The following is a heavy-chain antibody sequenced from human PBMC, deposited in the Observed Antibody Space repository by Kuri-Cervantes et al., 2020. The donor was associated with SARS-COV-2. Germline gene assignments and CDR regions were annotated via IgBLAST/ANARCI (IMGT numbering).Heavy chain of an antibody. CDR2: INHSGST. Sequence: SETLSLTCAVFGGSFSAYYWNWIRQLPGKGLECIGEINHSGSTNYNPSLKSRVTISVDTSKNQFSLKLSSVTAADTAVYYCARGWEYYDFWSGRGGMDVWGQGTTVTVSS. V-gene: IGHV4-34*01. CDR3: ARGWEYYDFWSGRGGMDV. CDR1: GGSFSAYY. J-gene: IGHJ6*02. D-gene: IGHD3-3*01.